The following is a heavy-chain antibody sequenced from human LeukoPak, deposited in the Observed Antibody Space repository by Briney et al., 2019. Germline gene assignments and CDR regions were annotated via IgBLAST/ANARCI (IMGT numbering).Heavy chain of an antibody. D-gene: IGHD5-18*01. CDR2: IIPIFGSS. CDR1: RGTFNNYA. Sequence: SVKVSCKASRGTFNNYAINWVRQAPGQGLEWMGGIIPIFGSSNYAQKFQGRVTITADESTTTAYMELSSLRSEDTAVYYCARVTHTELSTWFDPWGQGTLVTVSS. V-gene: IGHV1-69*13. CDR3: ARVTHTELSTWFDP. J-gene: IGHJ5*02.